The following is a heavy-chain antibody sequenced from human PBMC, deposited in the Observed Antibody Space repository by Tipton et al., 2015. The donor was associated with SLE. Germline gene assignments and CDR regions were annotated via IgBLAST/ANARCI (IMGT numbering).Heavy chain of an antibody. D-gene: IGHD3-10*01. CDR1: GYSFINYW. V-gene: IGHV5-51*03. CDR3: ARVRGGSSRYFDL. J-gene: IGHJ2*01. CDR2: IYPADSDT. Sequence: QLVQSGPEVKKPGESLKISCKASGYSFINYWIGWVRQMPGKGLEWMGIIYPADSDTSYSPSLQGQVTISVDKSIDTAYLEWSSLKASDTAMYYCARVRGGSSRYFDLWGRGTLVTVSS.